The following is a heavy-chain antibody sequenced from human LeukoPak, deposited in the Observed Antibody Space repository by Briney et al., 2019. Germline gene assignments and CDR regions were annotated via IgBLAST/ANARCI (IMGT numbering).Heavy chain of an antibody. Sequence: SETLSLTCAVYGGSFSGYYWSWIRQPPGKGLEWIGEINHSGGTNYNPSLKSRVTISVDTSKNQFSLKLSSVTAADTAVYYCATRTIAAAGTVYYFDYWGQGTLVTVSS. CDR3: ATRTIAAAGTVYYFDY. CDR2: INHSGGT. CDR1: GGSFSGYY. V-gene: IGHV4-34*01. D-gene: IGHD6-13*01. J-gene: IGHJ4*02.